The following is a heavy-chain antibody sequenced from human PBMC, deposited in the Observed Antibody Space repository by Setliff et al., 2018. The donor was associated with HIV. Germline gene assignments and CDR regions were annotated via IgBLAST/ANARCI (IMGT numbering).Heavy chain of an antibody. J-gene: IGHJ6*03. CDR2: INHDRTT. CDR3: ARGSRQLTIFGVVFKTNYYFMDV. D-gene: IGHD3-3*01. Sequence: SETLSLTCSVSGDSVSSVHYYWGWIRQPPGKGLEWIGEINHDRTTNYNPSLKSRVTISVDTSKNQFSLTLNSVTAADTAVYYCARGSRQLTIFGVVFKTNYYFMDVRGKGTAVTVSS. CDR1: GDSVSSVHYY. V-gene: IGHV4-39*07.